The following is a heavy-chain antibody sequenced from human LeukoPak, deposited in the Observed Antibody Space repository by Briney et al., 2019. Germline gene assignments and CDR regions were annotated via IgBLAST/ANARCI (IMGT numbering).Heavy chain of an antibody. V-gene: IGHV3-74*01. J-gene: IGHJ6*03. CDR3: ARAYYYYYMDV. CDR1: GFTFSSYW. Sequence: GGSLRLSCAASGFTFSSYWMHWVRQAPGKGLVWVSRINSDGSSTSYADSVKGRFTISRDNAKNTLYLQMNSLRAEDTAVYYCARAYYYYYMDVWGKGTTVTISS. CDR2: INSDGSST.